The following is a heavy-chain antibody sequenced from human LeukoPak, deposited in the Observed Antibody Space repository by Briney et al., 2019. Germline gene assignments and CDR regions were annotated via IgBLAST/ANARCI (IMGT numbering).Heavy chain of an antibody. D-gene: IGHD2-15*01. J-gene: IGHJ1*01. Sequence: ASVKVSCKASGYTFTSYYMHWVRQAPGQGLEWMGIINPSGGSTSYAQKFQGRVTMTRDTSTSTVYMELSSLRSEDTAVYYCAREYCSGGSCYSAEYFQHWGQSTLVTVSS. CDR3: AREYCSGGSCYSAEYFQH. V-gene: IGHV1-46*01. CDR2: INPSGGST. CDR1: GYTFTSYY.